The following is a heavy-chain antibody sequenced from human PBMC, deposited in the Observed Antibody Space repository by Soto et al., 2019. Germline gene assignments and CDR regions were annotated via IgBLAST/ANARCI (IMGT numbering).Heavy chain of an antibody. V-gene: IGHV4-31*03. CDR3: PRGLIH. D-gene: IGHD3-16*01. Sequence: QVQLQESGPGLVKPSQTLSLTCTVSGGSISSGGYYWSWIRQHPGKGLEWIGYIYYSGSTAYNPSLSSRLTISGDTSQNQLSLKLTSVTAMDTAVYYCPRGLIHWGQGTLVTVSS. CDR2: IYYSGST. J-gene: IGHJ4*02. CDR1: GGSISSGGYY.